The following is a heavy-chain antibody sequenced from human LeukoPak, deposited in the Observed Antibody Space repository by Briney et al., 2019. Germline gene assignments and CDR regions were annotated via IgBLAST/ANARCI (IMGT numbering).Heavy chain of an antibody. V-gene: IGHV4-39*02. D-gene: IGHD3-10*01. CDR2: IYYSGST. J-gene: IGHJ4*02. CDR1: GGSISSSYYY. CDR3: ARDRDGIIFDY. Sequence: SETLSLTCTVSGGSISSSYYYWGWIRQPPGKGLEWIGSIYYSGSTYYNPSLKSRVTISVDTSKNQFSLKLRSVTAADTAVYYCARDRDGIIFDYWGQGTLVTVSS.